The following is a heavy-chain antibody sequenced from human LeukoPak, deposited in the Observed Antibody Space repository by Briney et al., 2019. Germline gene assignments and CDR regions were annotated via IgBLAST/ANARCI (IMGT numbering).Heavy chain of an antibody. D-gene: IGHD2-21*02. CDR2: IYYSGST. J-gene: IGHJ5*02. V-gene: IGHV4-31*03. CDR1: GGSISSGGYY. CDR3: ARGTTDSIVVVTATYNWFDP. Sequence: SQTLSLTCTVSGGSISSGGYYWSWIRQHPGKGLEWIGYIYYSGSTYYNPSLKSRVTISVDTSKNQFSLKLSPVTAADTAVYYCARGTTDSIVVVTATYNWFDPWGQGTLVTVSS.